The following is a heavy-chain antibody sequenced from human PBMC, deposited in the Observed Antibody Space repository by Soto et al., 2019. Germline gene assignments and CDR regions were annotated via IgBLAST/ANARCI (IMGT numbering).Heavy chain of an antibody. CDR3: AKDMVIVGAPDAFDI. CDR1: GFTFSSYA. Sequence: GGSLRLSCAASGFTFSSYAMSWVRQAPGKGLEWVSAISGSGGSTYYADSVKGRFTISRDNSKNTLYLQMNSLRAEDTAVYYCAKDMVIVGAPDAFDIWGQGTMVTVPS. D-gene: IGHD1-26*01. J-gene: IGHJ3*02. CDR2: ISGSGGST. V-gene: IGHV3-23*01.